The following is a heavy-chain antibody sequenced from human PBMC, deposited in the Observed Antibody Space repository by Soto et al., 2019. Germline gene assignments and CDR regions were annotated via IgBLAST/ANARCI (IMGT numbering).Heavy chain of an antibody. CDR1: GFTFSSYA. CDR3: AKVRSKDPGLPDY. J-gene: IGHJ4*02. CDR2: ISGSGGST. V-gene: IGHV3-23*01. Sequence: GGSLRLSCAAPGFTFSSYAMSWVRQAPGKGLEWVSAISGSGGSTYYADSVKGRFTISRDNSKNTLYLQMNSLRAEDTAVYYCAKVRSKDPGLPDYWGQGTLVTVSS. D-gene: IGHD4-4*01.